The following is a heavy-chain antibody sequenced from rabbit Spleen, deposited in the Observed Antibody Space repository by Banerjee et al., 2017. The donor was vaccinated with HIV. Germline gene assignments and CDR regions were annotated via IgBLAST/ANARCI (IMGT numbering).Heavy chain of an antibody. Sequence: QSLEESGGDLVKPGASLTLTCKASGIDFSNKYYMCWVRQAPGKGLEWIACIDAGSSGFTYFATWAKGRFTISKTSSTTVTLQMTRLTAADTATYFCARDTASSFSSYGMDLWGPGTLVTVS. V-gene: IGHV1S40*01. D-gene: IGHD8-1*01. CDR1: GIDFSNKYY. CDR2: IDAGSSGFT. CDR3: ARDTASSFSSYGMDL. J-gene: IGHJ6*01.